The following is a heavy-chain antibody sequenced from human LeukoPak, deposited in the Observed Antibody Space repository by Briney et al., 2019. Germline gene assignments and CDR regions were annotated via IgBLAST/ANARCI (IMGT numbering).Heavy chain of an antibody. CDR2: IKQDGSEK. CDR1: GFTFSNYW. D-gene: IGHD6-19*01. Sequence: GGSLRLSCAASGFTFSNYWMNWVRQAPGKGLEWVANIKQDGSEKYYADSVKGRFTISRDNSKNTLYLQMNSLRAEDTAVYYCAKDPAVAGTGDYWGQGTLVTVSS. V-gene: IGHV3-7*01. J-gene: IGHJ4*02. CDR3: AKDPAVAGTGDY.